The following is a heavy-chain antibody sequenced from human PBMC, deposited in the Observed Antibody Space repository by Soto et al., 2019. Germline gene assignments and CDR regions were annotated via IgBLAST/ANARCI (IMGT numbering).Heavy chain of an antibody. CDR3: ATSHYDVLTGYSDY. Sequence: SETLSLTCAVYGGPFSGYYWSGIRQPPGKGLEWIGEINHSGSTNYNPSLKSRVTISVDTSKNQFSLKLSSVTAADTAVYYCATSHYDVLTGYSDYWGQGTLVTVSS. J-gene: IGHJ4*02. CDR2: INHSGST. D-gene: IGHD3-9*01. V-gene: IGHV4-34*01. CDR1: GGPFSGYY.